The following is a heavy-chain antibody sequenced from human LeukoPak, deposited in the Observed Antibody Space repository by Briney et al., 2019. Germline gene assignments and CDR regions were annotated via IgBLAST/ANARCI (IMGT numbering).Heavy chain of an antibody. Sequence: SETLSLTCTVSGGSISSRTYYWGWIRQPPGKGLEWIGSIYYSGSTYNNPSLKSRVTISVDTSKNQFSLKLSSVAAADTAVYYCARQPIYCTNGVCYFDYWGQGTLVTVSS. D-gene: IGHD2-8*01. V-gene: IGHV4-39*01. CDR1: GGSISSRTYY. CDR3: ARQPIYCTNGVCYFDY. J-gene: IGHJ4*02. CDR2: IYYSGST.